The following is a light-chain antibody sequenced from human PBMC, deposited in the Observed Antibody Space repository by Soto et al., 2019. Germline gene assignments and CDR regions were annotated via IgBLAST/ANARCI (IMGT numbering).Light chain of an antibody. J-gene: IGKJ1*01. Sequence: EIVLTQSPGTLSLSPGERATLSCRASQSVSSSYLAWYQQKPGQAPRPLIYGASSRAIGIPDRFSGSGSGTDFTLTISRLEPEDFAVYYCQQYGSSPWPFGPGTKVEIK. V-gene: IGKV3-20*01. CDR3: QQYGSSPWP. CDR1: QSVSSSY. CDR2: GAS.